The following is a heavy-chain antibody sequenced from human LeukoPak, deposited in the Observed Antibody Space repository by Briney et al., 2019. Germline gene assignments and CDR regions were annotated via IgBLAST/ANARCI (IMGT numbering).Heavy chain of an antibody. CDR1: GFTFSSYA. J-gene: IGHJ6*03. D-gene: IGHD3-22*01. V-gene: IGHV3-23*01. CDR3: ARRYYDSTHPRYYYYSMDV. CDR2: ISGSGGST. Sequence: GGSLRLSCAASGFTFSSYAMSWVRQAPGKGLEWVSAISGSGGSTYYADSVKGRFTISRDNSKNTLYLQMNSLRAEDTAVYYCARRYYDSTHPRYYYYSMDVWGQGTTVTVSS.